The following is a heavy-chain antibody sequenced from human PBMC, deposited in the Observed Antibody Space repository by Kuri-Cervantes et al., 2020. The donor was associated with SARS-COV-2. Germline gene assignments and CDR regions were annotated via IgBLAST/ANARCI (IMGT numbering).Heavy chain of an antibody. CDR2: INPNSGGT. V-gene: IGHV1-2*02. J-gene: IGHJ4*02. CDR3: AIGDFWSVIAHQIEGY. D-gene: IGHD3-3*01. Sequence: ASVKVSCKASGYTFTGYYMHWVRQAPGQGLEWMGWINPNSGGTNYAQKFQGRVTMTRDTSISTAYMELSRLRSDDTAVYYCAIGDFWSVIAHQIEGYWGQGTLVTVSS. CDR1: GYTFTGYY.